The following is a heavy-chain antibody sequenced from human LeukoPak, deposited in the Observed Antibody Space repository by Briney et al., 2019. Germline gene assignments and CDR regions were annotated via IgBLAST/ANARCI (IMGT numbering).Heavy chain of an antibody. V-gene: IGHV4-34*01. CDR1: SGSLSGYY. J-gene: IGHJ4*02. Sequence: SETLSLTCAVYSGSLSGYYWSWIRQPPGKGLEWIGEINHSGSTNYNPSLKSRVTISVDTSKNQFSLKLSSVTAADTAVYYCARGMDDFWSGTPHDYWGQGTLVTVSS. CDR2: INHSGST. CDR3: ARGMDDFWSGTPHDY. D-gene: IGHD3-3*01.